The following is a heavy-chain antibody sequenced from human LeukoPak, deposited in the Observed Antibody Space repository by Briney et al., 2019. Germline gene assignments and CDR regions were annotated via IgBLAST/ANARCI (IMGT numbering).Heavy chain of an antibody. D-gene: IGHD2-15*01. CDR2: IYYNGNT. J-gene: IGHJ4*02. Sequence: SETLSLTCTVSGVSISSNGYYWGWIRQPPGKGLEWIGSIYYNGNTYYNPSLKSRVTISVDTSKNQFSLKLSSATAADTAVYYCARHCSGGSCYSSLDSWGQGTLVTVSS. V-gene: IGHV4-39*01. CDR3: ARHCSGGSCYSSLDS. CDR1: GVSISSNGYY.